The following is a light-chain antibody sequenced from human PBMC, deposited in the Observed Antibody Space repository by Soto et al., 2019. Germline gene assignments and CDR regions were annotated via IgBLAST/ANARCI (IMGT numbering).Light chain of an antibody. CDR3: SSYVGTNSYV. Sequence: QSLLTQPPSASGSPGQSVTISCTGTSSEVGGYNYVSWYQHHPGKAPKLIIYEVYKRPSGVPDRFSGSKSGNTAALTVSGLQAEDEADYYCSSYVGTNSYVFGTGTKVTVL. CDR2: EVY. CDR1: SSEVGGYNY. V-gene: IGLV2-8*01. J-gene: IGLJ1*01.